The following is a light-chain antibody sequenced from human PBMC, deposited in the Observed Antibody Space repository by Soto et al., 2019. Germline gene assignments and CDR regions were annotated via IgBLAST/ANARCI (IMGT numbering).Light chain of an antibody. CDR1: SSDIGAGYD. CDR3: QSYASSLSGNVV. V-gene: IGLV1-40*01. CDR2: GNS. J-gene: IGLJ2*01. Sequence: QSVLTQPPSVSGAPGQGVTISCTGSSSDIGAGYDVHWYQQLPGTAPKLLIYGNSNRPSGVPDRFAGSKSGTSASLAITGLHADDDADYYGQSYASSLSGNVVFGGGTKVTVL.